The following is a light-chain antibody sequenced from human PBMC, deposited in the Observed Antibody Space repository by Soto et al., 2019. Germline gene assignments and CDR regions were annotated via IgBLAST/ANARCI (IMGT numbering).Light chain of an antibody. CDR2: DAS. J-gene: IGKJ1*01. Sequence: DIQMTQSPSSLSASVGDRVTITCQASQDISSYLNWYQQKPGKAPKLLIYDASNLETGVPSRFSGSGSGTDFTLTISSLQPEDFATYYCQQSYSTPWTFGQGTKVDTK. CDR3: QQSYSTPWT. V-gene: IGKV1-39*01. CDR1: QDISSY.